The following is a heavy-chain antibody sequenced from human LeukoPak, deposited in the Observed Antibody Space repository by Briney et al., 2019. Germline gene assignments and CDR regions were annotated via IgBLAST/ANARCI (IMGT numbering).Heavy chain of an antibody. CDR2: IYSGGST. CDR1: GFTVSSNY. Sequence: PGGSLRLSCAASGFTVSSNYMSWVRQAPGKGLEWVSVIYSGGSTYYADSVKGRFTISRDNSKNTLYLQMNSLRAEDTAVYYCAKDLRMRYSSSWRPDYWGQGTLVTVSS. J-gene: IGHJ4*02. CDR3: AKDLRMRYSSSWRPDY. D-gene: IGHD6-13*01. V-gene: IGHV3-53*01.